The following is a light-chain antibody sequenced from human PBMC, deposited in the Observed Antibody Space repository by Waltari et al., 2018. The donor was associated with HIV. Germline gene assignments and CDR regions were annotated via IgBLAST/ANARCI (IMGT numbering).Light chain of an antibody. CDR3: QQSFSSPLT. CDR1: QTVTNK. Sequence: DIQMTQSPSSLSASVGDSVTITCRASQTVTNKVNWYQQKPGKVPKVLIYDASTLQSGVPSRFRGGGSWTDFTLTITSLQLDDFATYFCQQSFSSPLTFGPGTKVDI. V-gene: IGKV1-39*01. CDR2: DAS. J-gene: IGKJ3*01.